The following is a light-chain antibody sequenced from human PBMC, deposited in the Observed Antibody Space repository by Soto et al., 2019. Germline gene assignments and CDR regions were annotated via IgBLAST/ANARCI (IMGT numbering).Light chain of an antibody. Sequence: EIVLTQSPGTLSLSPGERATLPCRASQSVSSSYLAWYQHKPGQAPRLLIYSAYLRATGIPDRFSGSGSGTDFTLTIARLEPEDFAMYYCQQYGGPPLFGGGTTVEI. CDR1: QSVSSSY. V-gene: IGKV3-20*01. CDR3: QQYGGPPL. CDR2: SAY. J-gene: IGKJ4*01.